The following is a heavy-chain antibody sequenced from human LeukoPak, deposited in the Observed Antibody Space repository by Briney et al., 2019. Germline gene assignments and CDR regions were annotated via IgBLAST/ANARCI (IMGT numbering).Heavy chain of an antibody. V-gene: IGHV7-4-1*02. CDR2: INTNTGNP. CDR3: ARVGERWLQFYAFDI. J-gene: IGHJ3*02. Sequence: ASVKVSCKASGYTFTSYAMNWVRQAPGQGLEWMGWINTNTGNPTYAQGFTGRFVFSLDTSVSTAYLQISSPKAEDTAVYYCARVGERWLQFYAFDIWGQGTMVTVSS. CDR1: GYTFTSYA. D-gene: IGHD5-24*01.